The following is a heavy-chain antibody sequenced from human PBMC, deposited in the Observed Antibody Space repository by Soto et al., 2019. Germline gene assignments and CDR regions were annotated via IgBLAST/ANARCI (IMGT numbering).Heavy chain of an antibody. CDR3: VKHYNRYFDL. CDR2: IYNSEST. V-gene: IGHV4-61*01. D-gene: IGHD3-9*01. J-gene: IGHJ2*01. Sequence: QVQLQESGPGLVKPSDTLSLTCAVSDGSVSSGPYYWTWIRQPPGKGLEWIGYIYNSESTNFNPSLRSRLTLSMDTSKNQFSLKLSSVTAADTALYYWVKHYNRYFDLCGRGALVTVAA. CDR1: DGSVSSGPYY.